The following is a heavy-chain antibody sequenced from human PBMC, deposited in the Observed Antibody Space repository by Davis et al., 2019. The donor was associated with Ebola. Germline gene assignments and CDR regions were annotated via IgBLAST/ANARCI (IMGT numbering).Heavy chain of an antibody. CDR2: ITSSGSTI. CDR3: ARDLLTGTTWDY. Sequence: GESLKIPCAASGFTFSDYYFSWIRQAPGKGLEWVSYITSSGSTIYYADSVNGRFTISRDNAKNSLYLQMNSLRAEDTAVYYCARDLLTGTTWDYWGQGTLATVSS. CDR1: GFTFSDYY. D-gene: IGHD1-20*01. V-gene: IGHV3-11*01. J-gene: IGHJ4*02.